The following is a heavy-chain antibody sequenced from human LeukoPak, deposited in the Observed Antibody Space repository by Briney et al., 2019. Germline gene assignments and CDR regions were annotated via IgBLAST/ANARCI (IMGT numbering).Heavy chain of an antibody. CDR2: ISYDGNHK. V-gene: IGHV3-30*18. CDR1: GFTFSSG. D-gene: IGHD1-26*01. Sequence: GGSLRLSCAASGFTFSSGMHWVRQAPGKGLEWVAVISYDGNHKYYGDSVKGRFAISRDNSRNTLYLQMDSLKTEDTAVYYCAKGELHFNTCSFDYWGQGTLVTVSS. J-gene: IGHJ4*02. CDR3: AKGELHFNTCSFDY.